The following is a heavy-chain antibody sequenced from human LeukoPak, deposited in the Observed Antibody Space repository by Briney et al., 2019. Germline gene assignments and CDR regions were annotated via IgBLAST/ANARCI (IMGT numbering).Heavy chain of an antibody. J-gene: IGHJ4*02. D-gene: IGHD7-27*01. V-gene: IGHV4-59*01. Sequence: SETLSLTCTVSGGSIRSYYWTWIRQPPGKGLEWIGYIYYSGSTEYNPSLRSRVTISLERSKHQFSLKLTSVTAADTAVYYCASNTGTVFDYWGQGALVTVSS. CDR2: IYYSGST. CDR3: ASNTGTVFDY. CDR1: GGSIRSYY.